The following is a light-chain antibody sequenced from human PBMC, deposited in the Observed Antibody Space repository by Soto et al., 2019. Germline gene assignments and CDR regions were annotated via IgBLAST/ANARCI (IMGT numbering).Light chain of an antibody. J-gene: IGKJ1*01. V-gene: IGKV1-39*01. CDR1: QSISSY. CDR3: QQSYSTPPWT. CDR2: AAS. Sequence: DIQMTQSPSSLSASVGDRVTITCRASQSISSYLNWYQQKPGKAPKLLIYAASSLQSVVPSRFTGSGSGTDFTLTISSLQPEDFPTYYCQQSYSTPPWTFGQGTKVEIK.